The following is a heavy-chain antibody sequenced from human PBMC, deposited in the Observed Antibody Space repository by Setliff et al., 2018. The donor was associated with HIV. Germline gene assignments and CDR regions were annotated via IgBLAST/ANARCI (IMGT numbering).Heavy chain of an antibody. CDR1: GYSFTSYW. Sequence: GESLKISCKGSGYSFTSYWIGWVRQMPGKGLEWMGIIDPRDSKIKYSPSFEGQVSISVDKSVNTAYLQWSSLKASDTAIYYCARWGSATPYFDDWGQGTLVPVSS. CDR2: IDPRDSKI. V-gene: IGHV5-51*01. J-gene: IGHJ4*02. CDR3: ARWGSATPYFDD. D-gene: IGHD6-25*01.